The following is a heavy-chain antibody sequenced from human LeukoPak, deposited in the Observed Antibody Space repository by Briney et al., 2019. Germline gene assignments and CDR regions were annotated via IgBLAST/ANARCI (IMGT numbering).Heavy chain of an antibody. J-gene: IGHJ5*02. Sequence: GGSLRLSCAASGFTFSTYGMSWVRQAPGKGLEWVSSISGSGDITYYADSLKGRFTISRDNSENTLYLQMNSLRAEDTAVYYCAKKVGIWYNVGSWFDPWGQGTLVTVSS. CDR1: GFTFSTYG. D-gene: IGHD1-1*01. CDR3: AKKVGIWYNVGSWFDP. V-gene: IGHV3-23*01. CDR2: ISGSGDIT.